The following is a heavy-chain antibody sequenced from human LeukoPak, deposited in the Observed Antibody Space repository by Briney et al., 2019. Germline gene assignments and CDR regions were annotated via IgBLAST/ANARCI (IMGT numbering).Heavy chain of an antibody. CDR2: IYYSGST. D-gene: IGHD1-26*01. CDR1: GGSFSGYY. J-gene: IGHJ4*02. CDR3: ARLVGAPYYFDY. Sequence: PSETLSLTCAVYGGSFSGYYWSWIRQPPGKGLEWIGYIYYSGSTNYNPSLKSRVTISVDTSKNQFSLKLSSVTAADTAVYYCARLVGAPYYFDYWGQGTLVTVSS. V-gene: IGHV4-59*01.